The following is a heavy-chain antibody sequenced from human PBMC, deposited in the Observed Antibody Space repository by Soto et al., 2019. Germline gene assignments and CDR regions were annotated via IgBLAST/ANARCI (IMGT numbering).Heavy chain of an antibody. Sequence: GESLKISCKGPGHLFNSHWIGWVRQTPGKGLEWMGLIFTRDSETKTSPSFQGHVSFSVDNSINTVYLQWTSLKTTDTGIYFCARGYFDSGHGYDLWGQGTLVTVSS. CDR3: ARGYFDSGHGYDL. CDR2: IFTRDSET. J-gene: IGHJ5*02. D-gene: IGHD3-10*01. CDR1: GHLFNSHW. V-gene: IGHV5-51*01.